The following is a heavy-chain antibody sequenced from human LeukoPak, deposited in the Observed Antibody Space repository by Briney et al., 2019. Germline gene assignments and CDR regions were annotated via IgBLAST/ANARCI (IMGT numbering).Heavy chain of an antibody. CDR3: ARDDLYYYTGDYYYASYFQH. D-gene: IGHD3-22*01. J-gene: IGHJ1*01. CDR1: GVPFSSYW. Sequence: GGSLRLSCAASGVPFSSYWMHSVRQAPRKGLVWVSRIKSDGSSTTYADSVKGRFTISRDNAKNTLYLQMSSLRAEDTAMYYCARDDLYYYTGDYYYASYFQHWGQGTLVTVSS. CDR2: IKSDGSST. V-gene: IGHV3-74*01.